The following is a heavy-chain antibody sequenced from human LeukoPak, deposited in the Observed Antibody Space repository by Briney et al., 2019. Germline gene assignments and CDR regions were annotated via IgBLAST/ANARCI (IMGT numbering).Heavy chain of an antibody. CDR3: ARVTEHTAMVHWYFDL. CDR2: INPNSGGT. V-gene: IGHV1-2*02. D-gene: IGHD5-18*01. CDR1: GYMFTVHY. Sequence: ASVKVSCKASGYMFTVHYMHWVRQAPGQGLEWMGWINPNSGGTNYAQKFQGRVTMTRDTSISTAYMELSSLRSDYTAVYYCARVTEHTAMVHWYFDLWGRGTLVTV. J-gene: IGHJ2*01.